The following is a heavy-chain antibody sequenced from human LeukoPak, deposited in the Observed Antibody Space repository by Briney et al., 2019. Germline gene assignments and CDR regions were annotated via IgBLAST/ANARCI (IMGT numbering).Heavy chain of an antibody. CDR1: GFTFSSYG. CDR2: IWYDGSNK. Sequence: GRSLRLSCAASGFTFSSYGMHWVRQAPGKGLEWVAIIWYDGSNKYYADSVKGRVIISRDNSKNTLYLQMNSLRAEDTAVYYCAKGDSDTGKAMDAFDVWGQGTMVTVSS. D-gene: IGHD5-18*01. J-gene: IGHJ3*01. CDR3: AKGDSDTGKAMDAFDV. V-gene: IGHV3-33*06.